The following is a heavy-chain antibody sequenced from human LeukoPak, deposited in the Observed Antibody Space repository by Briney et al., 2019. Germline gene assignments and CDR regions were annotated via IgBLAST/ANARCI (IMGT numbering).Heavy chain of an antibody. Sequence: PSETLSLTCTVSGYSISSGYYWGWIRQPPGKGLEWIGSIYHSGSTYYNPSLKSRVTISVDTSKNQFSLKLSSVTAADTAVYYCARDTGRGYYYDSSGYYGFDYWGQGTLVTVSS. J-gene: IGHJ4*02. D-gene: IGHD3-22*01. CDR1: GYSISSGYY. CDR2: IYHSGST. V-gene: IGHV4-38-2*02. CDR3: ARDTGRGYYYDSSGYYGFDY.